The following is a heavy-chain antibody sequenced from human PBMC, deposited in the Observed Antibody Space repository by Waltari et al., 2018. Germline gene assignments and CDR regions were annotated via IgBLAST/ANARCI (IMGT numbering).Heavy chain of an antibody. V-gene: IGHV4-39*07. CDR3: ATLDYGDYSFDP. J-gene: IGHJ5*02. Sequence: QLQLQESGPGLVKPSETLSLTCTVSGGSISSSSYYWGWIRQPPGKGLEWIGSIYYSGRTSYNPSLKSRVTISVDTSKNQFSLKLSSVTAADTAVYYCATLDYGDYSFDPWGQGTLVTVSS. CDR2: IYYSGRT. CDR1: GGSISSSSYY. D-gene: IGHD4-17*01.